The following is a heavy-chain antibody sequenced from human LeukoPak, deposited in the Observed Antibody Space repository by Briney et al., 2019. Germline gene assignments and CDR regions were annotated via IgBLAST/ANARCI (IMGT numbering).Heavy chain of an antibody. J-gene: IGHJ6*02. D-gene: IGHD2-2*02. CDR3: AKVRLPARPYQLLYQGRNYYYYYGMDV. V-gene: IGHV3-7*03. CDR2: IKEDGSVK. Sequence: GGSLRLSCAASEFTLSNYWLSWVHQAPGKGLEWVANIKEDGSVKNYVASVKGRFTISRDNAKNSLYLQMNSLRAEDTAVYYCAKVRLPARPYQLLYQGRNYYYYYGMDVWGQGTTVTVSS. CDR1: EFTLSNYW.